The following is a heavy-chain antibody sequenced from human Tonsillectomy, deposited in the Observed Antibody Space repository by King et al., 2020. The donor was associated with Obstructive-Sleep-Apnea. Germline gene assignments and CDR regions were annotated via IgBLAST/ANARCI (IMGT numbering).Heavy chain of an antibody. CDR3: ARDRGGAGPTTTDY. J-gene: IGHJ4*02. V-gene: IGHV3-74*01. D-gene: IGHD1-26*01. CDR2: INSDGSST. Sequence: VQLVESGGGLGQPGGSLRLSCAASGFTFRTSWMHWVRQAPGKGLVWVSRINSDGSSTIYADFVKGRFTISRDNAKNTLYLQMNSLRAEDTAVYYCARDRGGAGPTTTDYWGQGTLVTVSS. CDR1: GFTFRTSW.